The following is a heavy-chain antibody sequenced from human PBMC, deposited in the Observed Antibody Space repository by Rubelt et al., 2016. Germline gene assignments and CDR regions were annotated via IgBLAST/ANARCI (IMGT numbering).Heavy chain of an antibody. CDR3: ARDPRSYHAFDI. CDR2: ILPIPGIA. Sequence: QVQLVQSGAGVKKPGSSGKVSCKASGGTFRSYAISWVRQALGQGLEWMGRILPIPGIANYAQKFQGRVTITADKSTSTAYMELSSLRSEDTAVYYCARDPRSYHAFDIWGQGTMVTVSS. J-gene: IGHJ3*02. D-gene: IGHD1-26*01. V-gene: IGHV1-69*04. CDR1: GGTFRSYA.